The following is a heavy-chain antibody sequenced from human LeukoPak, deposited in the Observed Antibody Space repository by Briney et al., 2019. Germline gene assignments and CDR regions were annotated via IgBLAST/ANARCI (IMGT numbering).Heavy chain of an antibody. J-gene: IGHJ4*02. D-gene: IGHD1-26*01. Sequence: GGSLRLSCAASGFTVSTNYMSWVRQAPGKGLEWVSVIYSGGSTYNAESVRGRFTISRDNSKNTLYLQMNSLRAEDTAVYYCASGPNSGSYIYFDYWGQGTLVTASS. CDR3: ASGPNSGSYIYFDY. CDR2: IYSGGST. V-gene: IGHV3-53*01. CDR1: GFTVSTNY.